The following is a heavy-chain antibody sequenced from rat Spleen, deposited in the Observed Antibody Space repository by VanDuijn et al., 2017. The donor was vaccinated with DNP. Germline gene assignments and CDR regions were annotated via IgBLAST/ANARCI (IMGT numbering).Heavy chain of an antibody. Sequence: EVQLVESGGGLVQPGRSLKLSCAASGFTVSDYYMAWIRQAPKKGLEWVASISTSGGSTYYRDSVKGRFTISRDNAKSTLYLQMNSLRSEDMATYYCARTYNSGYGGFAYWGQGTLVTVSS. CDR3: ARTYNSGYGGFAY. CDR2: ISTSGGST. D-gene: IGHD4-3*01. V-gene: IGHV5-25*01. J-gene: IGHJ3*01. CDR1: GFTVSDYY.